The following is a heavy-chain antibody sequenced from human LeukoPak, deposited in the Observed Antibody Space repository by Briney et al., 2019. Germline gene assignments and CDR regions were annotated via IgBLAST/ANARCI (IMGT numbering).Heavy chain of an antibody. Sequence: SVKVSCKASGGTLSSYAISWVRQAPGQGLEWMGRIIPILGIANYAQKFQGRVTITADKSTSTAYMELRSLRSDDTAVYYCARGTYFDYWGQGTLVTVSS. CDR3: ARGTYFDY. J-gene: IGHJ4*02. CDR1: GGTLSSYA. D-gene: IGHD3-10*01. CDR2: IIPILGIA. V-gene: IGHV1-69*04.